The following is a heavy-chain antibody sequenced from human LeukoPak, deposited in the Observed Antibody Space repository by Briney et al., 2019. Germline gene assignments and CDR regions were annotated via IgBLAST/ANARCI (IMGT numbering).Heavy chain of an antibody. CDR2: IYYSGST. CDR3: ARDLGYYDRSLQH. Sequence: SETLSLTCTVSGGSISSGGYYWSWIRQHPGKGLEWIGYIYYSGSTYYNPSLKSRVTISVDTSKNQFSLKLSSVTAADTAVYYSARDLGYYDRSLQHWGQGTLVTVSS. CDR1: GGSISSGGYY. J-gene: IGHJ1*01. V-gene: IGHV4-31*03. D-gene: IGHD3-22*01.